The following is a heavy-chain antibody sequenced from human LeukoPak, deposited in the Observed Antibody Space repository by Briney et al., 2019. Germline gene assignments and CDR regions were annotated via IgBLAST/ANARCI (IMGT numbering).Heavy chain of an antibody. J-gene: IGHJ6*02. Sequence: GGSLRLSCAASGFTFSSYEMNWVRQAPGKGLEWVSYISSSGSTIYYADSVKGRFAISRDNAKNSLYLQMNSLRAEDTAVYYCARSYYGMDVWGQGTTVTVSS. V-gene: IGHV3-48*03. CDR2: ISSSGSTI. CDR3: ARSYYGMDV. CDR1: GFTFSSYE.